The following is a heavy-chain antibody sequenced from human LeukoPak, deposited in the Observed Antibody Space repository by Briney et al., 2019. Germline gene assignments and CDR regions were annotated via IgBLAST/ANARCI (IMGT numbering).Heavy chain of an antibody. Sequence: GGSLRLSXASSGFTFNNYAMTWVRQAPGKGLEWVSSITASGGSTYCADSVKGRFTISRDNSKNTLYLQMSSLRAEDTAVYYCARDYPTSGIVTIFDYWGQGTLVTVSS. CDR3: ARDYPTSGIVTIFDY. CDR1: GFTFNNYA. J-gene: IGHJ4*02. CDR2: ITASGGST. D-gene: IGHD1-1*01. V-gene: IGHV3-23*01.